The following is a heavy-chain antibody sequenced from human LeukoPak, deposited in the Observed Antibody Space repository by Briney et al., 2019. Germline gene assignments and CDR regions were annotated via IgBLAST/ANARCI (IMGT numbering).Heavy chain of an antibody. D-gene: IGHD1-26*01. J-gene: IGHJ3*02. CDR3: ARPGELDDPFDI. Sequence: SGTLSLTCAVSGGSISSSNWWSWVRQPPGKGLEWIGEIYHSGSTNYNPSLKSRVTISVDTPKNQFSLKLSSVTAADTAVYYCARPGELDDPFDIWGQGTMVTVSS. CDR1: GGSISSSNW. CDR2: IYHSGST. V-gene: IGHV4-4*02.